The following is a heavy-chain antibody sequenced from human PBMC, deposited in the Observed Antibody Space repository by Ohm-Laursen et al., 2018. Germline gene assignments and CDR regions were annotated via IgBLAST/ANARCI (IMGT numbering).Heavy chain of an antibody. V-gene: IGHV4-39*02. D-gene: IGHD3-22*01. CDR1: GGSISSSSYY. J-gene: IGHJ5*02. Sequence: SDTLSLTCTVSGGSISSSSYYWGWIRQPPGKGLEWIGSIYYSGSTYYNPSLKSRVTISVDTSKNQFSLKLSSVTAADTAVYYCAREGGYYDSSGYYIRNWFDPWGQGTLVTVSP. CDR3: AREGGYYDSSGYYIRNWFDP. CDR2: IYYSGST.